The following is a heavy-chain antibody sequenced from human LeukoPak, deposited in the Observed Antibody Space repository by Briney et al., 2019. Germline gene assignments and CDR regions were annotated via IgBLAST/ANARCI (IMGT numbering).Heavy chain of an antibody. Sequence: GGSLRLSCAASGFTFSDYYMSWIRQAPGKGLEWVSYISSSGSTIYYADSVKGRFTISRDNSKNTLYLQMNSLRAEDTAVYYCAREGIAVAGHYFDYWGQGTLVTVSS. CDR2: ISSSGSTI. J-gene: IGHJ4*02. CDR1: GFTFSDYY. CDR3: AREGIAVAGHYFDY. V-gene: IGHV3-11*04. D-gene: IGHD6-19*01.